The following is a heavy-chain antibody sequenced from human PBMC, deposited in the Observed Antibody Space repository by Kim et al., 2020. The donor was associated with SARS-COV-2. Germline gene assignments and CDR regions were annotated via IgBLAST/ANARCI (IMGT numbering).Heavy chain of an antibody. V-gene: IGHV3-72*01. J-gene: IGHJ5*02. CDR2: IRKKVNSYTT. CDR3: AKLTATTA. CDR1: GFTFSDHH. D-gene: IGHD1-7*01. Sequence: WGSLRLSCAASGFTFSDHHMDWVRQAPGRGLEWVGRIRKKVNSYTTEYAASVRGRFTISRDDSKNSLYLQMNSLKTEDKAVYYCAKLTATTAWGQGTLVTVSS.